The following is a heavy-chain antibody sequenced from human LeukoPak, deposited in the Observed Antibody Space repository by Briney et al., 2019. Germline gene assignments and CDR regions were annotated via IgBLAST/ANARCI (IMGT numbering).Heavy chain of an antibody. J-gene: IGHJ4*02. CDR2: IHSDGRVT. D-gene: IGHD5-24*01. Sequence: GGSLRLSCAGSGFSFNNYWMHWVRQAPGKGLVWVSRIHSDGRVTTYADSVKGRFTISKDSARNTLYLQMNTLRVEDTAVYYCARAQDTYNSLYFDYWGQGTLVTVSS. CDR3: ARAQDTYNSLYFDY. V-gene: IGHV3-74*01. CDR1: GFSFNNYW.